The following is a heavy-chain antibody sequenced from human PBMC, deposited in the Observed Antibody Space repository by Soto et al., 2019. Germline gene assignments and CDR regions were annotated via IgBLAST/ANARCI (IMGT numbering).Heavy chain of an antibody. J-gene: IGHJ6*02. CDR3: ATLGERITMVWVQYGMDV. V-gene: IGHV1-24*01. D-gene: IGHD3-10*01. Sequence: ASVKVSCKVSGYTLTELSMHWVRQAPGKGLEWMGGFDPEDGETIYAQKFQGRVTMTEDTSTDTAYMELSSLRSEDTAVYYCATLGERITMVWVQYGMDVWGQGTTVTVSS. CDR2: FDPEDGET. CDR1: GYTLTELS.